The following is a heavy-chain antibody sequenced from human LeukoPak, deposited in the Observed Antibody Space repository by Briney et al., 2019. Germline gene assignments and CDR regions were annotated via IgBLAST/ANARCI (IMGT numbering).Heavy chain of an antibody. CDR2: INHSGST. CDR1: GGSFSGYY. Sequence: SETLSLTCAVYGGSFSGYYWSWIRQPPGKGLEWIGEINHSGSTNYNPSLKSRVTISVDTSKNQFSLKLSSVTAADTAVYYCAREEDYSNSGYWYFDLWGRGTLVTVSS. J-gene: IGHJ2*01. D-gene: IGHD4-11*01. CDR3: AREEDYSNSGYWYFDL. V-gene: IGHV4-34*01.